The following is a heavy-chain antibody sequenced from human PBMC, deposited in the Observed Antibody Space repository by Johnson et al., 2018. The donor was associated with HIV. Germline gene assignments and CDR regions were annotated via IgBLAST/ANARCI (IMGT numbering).Heavy chain of an antibody. CDR3: ARARDWNYGDI. CDR1: GFTVSSNY. D-gene: IGHD1-7*01. CDR2: IYSGGST. Sequence: MQLVESGGGLVQPGGSLRLSCAASGFTVSSNYMSWVRQAPGKGLEWVSVIYSGGSTYYADPVKGRFTISRDNSKNTLYLQMNSLRAEDTAVYYCARARDWNYGDIWGQGTMVTVSS. J-gene: IGHJ3*02. V-gene: IGHV3-66*02.